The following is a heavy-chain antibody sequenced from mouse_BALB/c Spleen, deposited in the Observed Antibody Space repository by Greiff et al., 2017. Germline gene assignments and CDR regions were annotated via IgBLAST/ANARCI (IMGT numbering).Heavy chain of an antibody. Sequence: EVKVVESGGGLVQPGGSRKLSCAASGFTFSSFGMHWVRQAPEKGLEWVAYISSGSSTIYYADTVKGRFTISRDNPKNTLFLQMTSLRSEDTAMYYCARGPFYGSSLYAMDYWGQGTSVTVSS. V-gene: IGHV5-17*02. CDR1: GFTFSSFG. J-gene: IGHJ4*01. CDR2: ISSGSSTI. CDR3: ARGPFYGSSLYAMDY. D-gene: IGHD1-1*01.